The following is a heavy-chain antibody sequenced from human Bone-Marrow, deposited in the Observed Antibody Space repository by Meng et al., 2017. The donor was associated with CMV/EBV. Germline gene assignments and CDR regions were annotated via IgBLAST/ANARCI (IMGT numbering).Heavy chain of an antibody. V-gene: IGHV5-10-1*01. J-gene: IGHJ4*02. Sequence: SGYSVTNYWISWVRQMPGKGLEWMGRIDPSDSYTRYSPSFQGHVTFSADKSINTAYLQWSSLKASDTAMYYCARHPSTYSYGYFGDYWGQGTLVTVSS. D-gene: IGHD5-18*01. CDR1: GYSVTNYW. CDR2: IDPSDSYT. CDR3: ARHPSTYSYGYFGDY.